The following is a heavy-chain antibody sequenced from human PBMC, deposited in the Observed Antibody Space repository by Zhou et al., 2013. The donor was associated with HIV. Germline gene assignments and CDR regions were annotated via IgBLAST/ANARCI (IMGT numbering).Heavy chain of an antibody. CDR2: IRYDGSKK. CDR3: AKQITILYYGMDV. V-gene: IGHV3-30*02. CDR1: GFTFSSYG. J-gene: IGHJ6*02. D-gene: IGHD2-21*01. Sequence: VQLVESGGGVVQPGGSLRLSCAASGFTFSSYGIHWVRQAPGKGLEWVAFIRYDGSKKYYADSVKGRFTISRDNSKDTLYLQMNSLRAEDTAVYYCAKQITILYYGMDVWGQGTTVTVSS.